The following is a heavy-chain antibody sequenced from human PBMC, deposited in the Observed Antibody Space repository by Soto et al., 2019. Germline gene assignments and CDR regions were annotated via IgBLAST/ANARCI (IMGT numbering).Heavy chain of an antibody. CDR3: ARQIYDSDTGPNFQYYFDS. V-gene: IGHV5-10-1*01. D-gene: IGHD3-22*01. J-gene: IGHJ4*02. CDR1: GYSFAGYW. CDR2: IDPSDSQT. Sequence: PRESLKSSCRGSGYSFAGYWITWVGQKPGKGLGWMGRIDPSDSQTYYSPSFRGHVTISVTKSITTVFLQWSSLRASDTAMYYCARQIYDSDTGPNFQYYFDSWGQGTPVTVSS.